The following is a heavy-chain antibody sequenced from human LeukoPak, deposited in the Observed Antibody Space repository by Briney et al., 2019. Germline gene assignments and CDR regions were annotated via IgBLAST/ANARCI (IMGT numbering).Heavy chain of an antibody. V-gene: IGHV4-39*07. CDR1: GGSISSSSYY. J-gene: IGHJ3*02. Sequence: SETLSLTCTVSGGSISSSSYYWGWIRQPPGKGLEWIGSIYYSGSTNYNPSLKSRVTISVDTSKYQFSLKLSSVTAADTAVYYCARDSSGYYGWGAFDIWGQGTMVNVSS. CDR2: IYYSGST. CDR3: ARDSSGYYGWGAFDI. D-gene: IGHD3-22*01.